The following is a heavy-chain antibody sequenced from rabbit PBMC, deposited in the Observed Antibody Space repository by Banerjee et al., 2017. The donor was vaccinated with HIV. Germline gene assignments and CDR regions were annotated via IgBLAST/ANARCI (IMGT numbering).Heavy chain of an antibody. Sequence: QEQLVESGGGLVQPEGSLTLTCTASGFSFSSGYYMCWVRQAPGKGLEWIACIYPYNTGSTWYASWAKGRFTISKTSSTAVSLQMTSLTAADTATYFCARDLAGVIGWNFNLWGPGTLVTVS. D-gene: IGHD4-1*01. CDR1: GFSFSSGYY. J-gene: IGHJ4*01. V-gene: IGHV1S45*01. CDR2: IYPYNTGST. CDR3: ARDLAGVIGWNFNL.